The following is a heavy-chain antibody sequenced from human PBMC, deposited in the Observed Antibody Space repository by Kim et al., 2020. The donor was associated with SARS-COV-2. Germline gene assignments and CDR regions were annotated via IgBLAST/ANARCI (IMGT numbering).Heavy chain of an antibody. CDR2: INHSGST. CDR3: AGGGLGTDWFDP. V-gene: IGHV4-34*01. CDR1: GGSFSGYY. J-gene: IGHJ5*02. D-gene: IGHD3-10*01. Sequence: SETLSLTCAVYGGSFSGYYWSWIRQPPGKGLEWIGEINHSGSTNYNPSLKSRVTISVDTSKNQFSLKLSSVTAADTAVYYCAGGGLGTDWFDPWGQGTLVTVSS.